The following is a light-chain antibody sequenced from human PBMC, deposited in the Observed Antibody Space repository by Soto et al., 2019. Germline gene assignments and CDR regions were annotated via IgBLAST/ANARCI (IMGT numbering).Light chain of an antibody. Sequence: QSPLTQPASVSGSPGQSITISCTGTSNDVGGYNYVSWYQQHPGKAPKFMIYDVSNRPSGVSNRFSGSKSGNTASLTISGLQAEDEADYYCSSYTTSNTRQIVFGTGTKLTVL. CDR2: DVS. CDR1: SNDVGGYNY. V-gene: IGLV2-14*01. CDR3: SSYTTSNTRQIV. J-gene: IGLJ1*01.